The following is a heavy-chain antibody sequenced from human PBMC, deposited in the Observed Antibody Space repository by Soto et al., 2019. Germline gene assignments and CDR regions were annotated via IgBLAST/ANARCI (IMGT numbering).Heavy chain of an antibody. CDR3: ARGPQEVVPAAIGWDFDY. CDR2: IKQDGSEK. V-gene: IGHV3-7*04. D-gene: IGHD2-2*02. Sequence: GGSLRLSCAASGFTFSSYWMSWVRQAPGKGLGWVANIKQDGSEKYYVDSVKGRFTISRDNAKNPLYLQMNSLRAEDTAVYYCARGPQEVVPAAIGWDFDYWGQGTLVTVSS. J-gene: IGHJ4*02. CDR1: GFTFSSYW.